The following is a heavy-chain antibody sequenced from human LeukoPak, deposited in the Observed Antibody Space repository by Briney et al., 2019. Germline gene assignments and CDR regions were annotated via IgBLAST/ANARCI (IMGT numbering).Heavy chain of an antibody. CDR1: GFTFSNYG. V-gene: IGHV3-23*01. CDR2: ITGGGGST. J-gene: IGHJ4*02. Sequence: PGGTLRLSCAASGFTFSNYGLSWVRQAPGKGLEWVSAITGGGGSTYYADSVKGRFTISRDNSQNTLYLQMNSLRGEDTALYYCARGRGGVRRWLYYFDYWGQGTLVTVPS. CDR3: ARGRGGVRRWLYYFDY. D-gene: IGHD5-24*01.